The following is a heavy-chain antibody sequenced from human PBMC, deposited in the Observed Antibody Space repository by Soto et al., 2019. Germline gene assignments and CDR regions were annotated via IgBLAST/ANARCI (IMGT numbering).Heavy chain of an antibody. J-gene: IGHJ6*02. V-gene: IGHV1-69*13. CDR3: ARESRTAMVTRDYYYGMDV. CDR2: IIPIFGTA. D-gene: IGHD5-18*01. CDR1: GGTFSSYA. Sequence: SVKVSCKASGGTFSSYAISWVRQAPGQGLEWMGGIIPIFGTANYAQKFQGRVTITADESTSTAYMELSSLRSEDTAVYYCARESRTAMVTRDYYYGMDVWGQGTTVTVSS.